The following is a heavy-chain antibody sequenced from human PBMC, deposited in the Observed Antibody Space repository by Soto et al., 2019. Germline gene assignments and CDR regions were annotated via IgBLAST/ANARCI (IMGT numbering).Heavy chain of an antibody. CDR1: GFTVSNNY. Sequence: VQLVESGGGLVQPGGSLRLSCAASGFTVSNNYMRCVRQAPGKGLEWISLIYSGGATYYADSVKGRFTIARDNSKNTLYLQMNSLRAEDTAVYYCARDGTYNWVGGQGILVTVSS. CDR3: ARDGTYNWV. V-gene: IGHV3-66*01. J-gene: IGHJ4*02. D-gene: IGHD1-1*01. CDR2: IYSGGAT.